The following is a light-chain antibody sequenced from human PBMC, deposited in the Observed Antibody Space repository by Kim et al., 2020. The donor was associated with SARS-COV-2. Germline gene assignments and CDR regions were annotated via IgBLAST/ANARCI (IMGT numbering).Light chain of an antibody. CDR1: NIGSKS. CDR2: YDG. Sequence: SYELTQPPSVSVAPGETASITCWGNNIGSKSVHWYQQKPGQAPVLVIYYDGDRPSGIPERFSGANSGNTATLTISRVDAGDEADYYCQVWDSGVDPCVFGAGTQVTVL. V-gene: IGLV3-21*04. J-gene: IGLJ1*01. CDR3: QVWDSGVDPCV.